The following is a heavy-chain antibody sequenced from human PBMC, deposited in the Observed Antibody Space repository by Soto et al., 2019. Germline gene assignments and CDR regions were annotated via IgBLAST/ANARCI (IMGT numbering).Heavy chain of an antibody. CDR3: TTDRTYCGGDCYVD. V-gene: IGHV1-3*01. D-gene: IGHD2-21*02. J-gene: IGHJ4*02. Sequence: ASVKVSCKASGYSFSTYALHWVRQAPGQRLEWMGWINAATGNTKYSQKFQGRVSITRDTSTSTAYMELSSLGSEVTAVYYCTTDRTYCGGDCYVDWGQGTLVTVSS. CDR2: INAATGNT. CDR1: GYSFSTYA.